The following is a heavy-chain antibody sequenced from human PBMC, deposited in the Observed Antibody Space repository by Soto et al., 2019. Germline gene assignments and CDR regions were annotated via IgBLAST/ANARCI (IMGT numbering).Heavy chain of an antibody. V-gene: IGHV1-69*02. CDR3: AEMAAYYYYGMDV. CDR2: IIPILGIA. CDR1: GGTFSSYT. Sequence: QVQLVQSGAEVKKPGSSVKVSCKASGGTFSSYTISWVRQAPGQGLEWMGRIIPILGIANYAQKFQGRVTITADKSTSTAYMELSSLRSEDTAVYYCAEMAAYYYYGMDVWGQGTTVTVSS. J-gene: IGHJ6*02.